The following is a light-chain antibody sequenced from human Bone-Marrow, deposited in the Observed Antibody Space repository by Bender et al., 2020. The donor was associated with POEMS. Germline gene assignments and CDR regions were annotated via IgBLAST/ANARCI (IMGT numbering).Light chain of an antibody. CDR3: CSYAGSVV. CDR1: SSDIGYSDH. V-gene: IGLV2-23*02. Sequence: QTALTQPASVSGSPGQSITISCIGASSDIGYSDHVSWYQQRPTKAPELIIYDVSLRPSGVSNRFSGSKSGNTASLTISGLQAEDEADYYCCSYAGSVVFGGGTKLTVL. J-gene: IGLJ3*02. CDR2: DVS.